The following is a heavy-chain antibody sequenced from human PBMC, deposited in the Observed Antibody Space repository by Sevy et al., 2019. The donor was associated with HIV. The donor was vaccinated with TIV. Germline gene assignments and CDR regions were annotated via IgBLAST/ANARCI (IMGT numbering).Heavy chain of an antibody. D-gene: IGHD3-10*01. CDR2: IYYSGST. J-gene: IGHJ3*02. CDR1: GGSISSYY. V-gene: IGHV4-59*01. CDR3: ARVKGYGEGAFDI. Sequence: SETLSLTCTVSGGSISSYYWSWIRQPPGKGLEWIGYIYYSGSTNYNPSLKSRVTISVDTSKNQFSLKLSSVTAADTAVYYCARVKGYGEGAFDIWGQATMVTVSS.